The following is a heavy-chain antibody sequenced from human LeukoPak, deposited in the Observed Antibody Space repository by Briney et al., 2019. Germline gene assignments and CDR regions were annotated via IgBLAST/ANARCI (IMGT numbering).Heavy chain of an antibody. J-gene: IGHJ4*02. V-gene: IGHV3-9*01. CDR1: GFNFDDYA. CDR3: AQPRGYCSSTSCYDRTFYDY. CDR2: ISWNSGSI. D-gene: IGHD2-2*01. Sequence: GRSLRLSCAASGFNFDDYAMHWVRQAPGKGLERVTGISWNSGSIGYADSVKGRFAISRDNSKNTLYLQMNSLRAEDTAVYYCAQPRGYCSSTSCYDRTFYDYWGQGTLVTVSS.